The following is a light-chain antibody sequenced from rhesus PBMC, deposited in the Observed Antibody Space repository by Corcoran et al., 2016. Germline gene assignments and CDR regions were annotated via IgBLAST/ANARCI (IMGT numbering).Light chain of an antibody. Sequence: DIVMTQTPLSLPVTPGEPASISCRSSQSLLHSGGNTFLYWFLQKPDQSPQLLIHEVSNRASGVPDRFIGSGSGTDFTLKIRRVEAEYVGVYYCMQGRQLPLTFGGGTKVEIK. CDR2: EVS. CDR3: MQGRQLPLT. J-gene: IGKJ4*01. V-gene: IGKV2-90*01. CDR1: QSLLHSGGNTF.